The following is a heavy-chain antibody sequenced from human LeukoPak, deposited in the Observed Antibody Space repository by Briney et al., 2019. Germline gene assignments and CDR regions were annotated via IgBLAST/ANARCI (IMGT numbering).Heavy chain of an antibody. CDR1: GYTFTGYY. D-gene: IGHD1-26*01. J-gene: IGHJ4*02. Sequence: ASVKVSCKASGYTFTGYYMHWVRQAPGQGLEWMGRINPNSGGTNYAQKFQGRVTMTRDTSISTAYMELSRLRSDDTAVYYCARDIRYSGGYPSGDYWGQGTLVTVSS. CDR3: ARDIRYSGGYPSGDY. V-gene: IGHV1-2*06. CDR2: INPNSGGT.